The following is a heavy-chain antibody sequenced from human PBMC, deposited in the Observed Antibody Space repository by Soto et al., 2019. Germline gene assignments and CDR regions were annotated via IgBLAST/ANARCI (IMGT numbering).Heavy chain of an antibody. CDR1: GGTFSTYG. D-gene: IGHD3-3*01. V-gene: IGHV1-69*01. CDR2: IIPILRKT. J-gene: IGHJ6*02. Sequence: QVQLVQSGAEVKKPGSSVKVSCKASGGTFSTYGISWVRQAPGQGLEWMGGIIPILRKTNYAQKLQGRVTITADESMSTAYMELSSLRSEDTAVYYCAKGRLLQWALSLYYYDMDVWGQGTTVTVSS. CDR3: AKGRLLQWALSLYYYDMDV.